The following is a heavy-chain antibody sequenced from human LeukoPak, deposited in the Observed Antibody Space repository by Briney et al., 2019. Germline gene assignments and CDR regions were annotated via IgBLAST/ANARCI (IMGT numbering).Heavy chain of an antibody. CDR3: ARQYYYDSSAPSDY. J-gene: IGHJ4*02. Sequence: ASVKVSCKAYGYTFTSYGISWVRQAPGQGLEWMGWISAYNGNTNYAQKLQGRVTMTTDTSTRTAYMELRSLRSDDTAVYYCARQYYYDSSAPSDYWGQGTLVTVSS. D-gene: IGHD3-22*01. V-gene: IGHV1-18*01. CDR1: GYTFTSYG. CDR2: ISAYNGNT.